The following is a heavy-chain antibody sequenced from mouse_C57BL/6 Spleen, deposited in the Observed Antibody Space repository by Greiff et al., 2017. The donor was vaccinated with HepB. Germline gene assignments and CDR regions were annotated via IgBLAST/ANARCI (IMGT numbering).Heavy chain of an antibody. J-gene: IGHJ3*01. Sequence: VQLQQPGTELVKPGASVKLSCKASGYTFTSYWMHWVKQRPGQGLEWIGNINPSNGGTNYNEKFKSKATLTVDKSPSKAYMQLSSLTSEDSAFYYCARDDYYEAWFAYWGQATLVTVSA. V-gene: IGHV1-53*01. CDR3: ARDDYYEAWFAY. D-gene: IGHD2-3*01. CDR2: INPSNGGT. CDR1: GYTFTSYW.